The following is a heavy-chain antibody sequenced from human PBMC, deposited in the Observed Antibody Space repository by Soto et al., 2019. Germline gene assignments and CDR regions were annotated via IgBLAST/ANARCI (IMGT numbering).Heavy chain of an antibody. CDR1: GGVFSSHT. CDR2: IIPIISIV. J-gene: IGHJ4*02. CDR3: AGLMGNSTGWVDY. Sequence: QVQLVQSGAEVKKPGSSVKVSCKASGGVFSSHTISWVRQAPGQGLEWMGRIIPIISIVNYAQKFQARATITADKPTNTAYMELNNLRREDTAVYFCAGLMGNSTGWVDYWGQGTLVTVSS. D-gene: IGHD2-8*02. V-gene: IGHV1-69*02.